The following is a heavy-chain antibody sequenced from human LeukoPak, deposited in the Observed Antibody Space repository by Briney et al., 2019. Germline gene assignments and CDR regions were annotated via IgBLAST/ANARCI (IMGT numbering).Heavy chain of an antibody. CDR1: GFTFDDYA. CDR3: AKGGYNWNDGYFDY. J-gene: IGHJ4*02. D-gene: IGHD1-1*01. CDR2: ISWNSGSI. Sequence: DRSLRLSCAASGFTFDDYAMHWVRQAPGKGLEWVSGISWNSGSIGYADSVKGRFTISRDNAKNSLYLQMNSLRAEDTALYYCAKGGYNWNDGYFDYWGQGTLVTVSS. V-gene: IGHV3-9*01.